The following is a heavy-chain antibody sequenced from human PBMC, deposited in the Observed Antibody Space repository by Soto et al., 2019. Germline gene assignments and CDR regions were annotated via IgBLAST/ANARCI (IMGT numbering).Heavy chain of an antibody. D-gene: IGHD1-1*01. CDR1: GYTFTRYG. Sequence: QVHLVQSGAEVKKPGASVKVSCKGSGYTFTRYGITWVRQAPGQGLEWMGWISAHNGNTNYAQKLQGRVTVTRDTSTSTAYMELRSLRYDDTAVYYCARGRYGDYWGQGALVTVSS. J-gene: IGHJ4*02. CDR2: ISAHNGNT. V-gene: IGHV1-18*01. CDR3: ARGRYGDY.